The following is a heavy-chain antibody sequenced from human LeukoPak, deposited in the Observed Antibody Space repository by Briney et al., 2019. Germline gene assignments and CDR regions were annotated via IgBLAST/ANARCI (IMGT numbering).Heavy chain of an antibody. CDR3: ARRGWDQGEY. D-gene: IGHD1-26*01. Sequence: GESLKISCKGSGYSFTTYWIGWVRQMPGKGLEWMGVIYPDDSETRYSPSFQGQVTISADKSISTAYLQWSSLEASDTAMYYCARRGWDQGEYWGQGTLVTVSP. J-gene: IGHJ4*02. V-gene: IGHV5-51*01. CDR2: IYPDDSET. CDR1: GYSFTTYW.